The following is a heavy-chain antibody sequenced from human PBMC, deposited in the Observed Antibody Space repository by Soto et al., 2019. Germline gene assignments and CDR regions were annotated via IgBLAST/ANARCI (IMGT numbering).Heavy chain of an antibody. D-gene: IGHD2-15*01. V-gene: IGHV3-48*01. CDR1: GFIFSNYN. CDR3: ARTEGYCSGGSCYSGYYFDF. CDR2: IRSVSSNI. Sequence: EVQLVESGGGLVQPGGSLRLSCAASGFIFSNYNMNWVRQAPGKGLEWVSYIRSVSSNIYYADSVKGRFTISRDNAKNSLYLQMNSLRAEDTAVYYCARTEGYCSGGSCYSGYYFDFWGQGTLVTVSS. J-gene: IGHJ4*02.